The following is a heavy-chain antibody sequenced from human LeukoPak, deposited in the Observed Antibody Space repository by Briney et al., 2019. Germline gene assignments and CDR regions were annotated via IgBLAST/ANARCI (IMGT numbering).Heavy chain of an antibody. CDR1: GYTFTSYD. D-gene: IGHD7-27*01. V-gene: IGHV1-8*01. J-gene: IGHJ3*01. CDR3: AKHTGRRAFDF. Sequence: ASVKVSCKASGYTFTSYDINWVRQATGQGLEWMGWMNPNSGNTGYAQKFQGRVTMTRNTSISTAYMELSSLRAEDTAIYYCAKHTGRRAFDFWGQGTMVTVSS. CDR2: MNPNSGNT.